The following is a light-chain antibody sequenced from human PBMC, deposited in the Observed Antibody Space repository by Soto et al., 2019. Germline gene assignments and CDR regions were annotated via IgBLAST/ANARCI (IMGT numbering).Light chain of an antibody. Sequence: EIVLTQSPATLSLSPGERATLSCRASQSVSIYLAWYQQKPGQAPRLLIYDASNRATGIPARFSGSGSGTDFTLTISSLAPEDFAVYYCQQRSNGPLTFGGGPKVEIK. CDR3: QQRSNGPLT. V-gene: IGKV3-11*01. CDR2: DAS. J-gene: IGKJ4*01. CDR1: QSVSIY.